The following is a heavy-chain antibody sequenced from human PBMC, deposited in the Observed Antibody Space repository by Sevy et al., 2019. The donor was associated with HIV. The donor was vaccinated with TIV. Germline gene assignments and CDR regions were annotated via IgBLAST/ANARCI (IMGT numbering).Heavy chain of an antibody. D-gene: IGHD1-26*01. V-gene: IGHV3-23*01. CDR3: AKVPHSGSYLRFFDY. CDR2: ISGSGGST. J-gene: IGHJ4*02. Sequence: GGSLRLSCAASRFTFSSYAMSWVRQAPGKGLEWVSAISGSGGSTYYADSVKGRFTISRDNSKNTLYLQMNSLRAEDTAVYYCAKVPHSGSYLRFFDYWGQGTLVTVSS. CDR1: RFTFSSYA.